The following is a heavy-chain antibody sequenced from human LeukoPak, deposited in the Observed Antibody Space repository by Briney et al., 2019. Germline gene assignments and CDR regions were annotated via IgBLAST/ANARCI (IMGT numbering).Heavy chain of an antibody. D-gene: IGHD6-13*01. CDR3: ARVMYSSSWYSDY. V-gene: IGHV3-74*01. Sequence: GGSLRLSCAPSGFIFSDYWFHWVRQTPGQGLVWVAAINRDGTGTSHADSVRGRFTVSRDNAKNTLYLQLNSLRADDTAVYYCARVMYSSSWYSDYWGQGTLVIVSS. CDR1: GFIFSDYW. J-gene: IGHJ4*02. CDR2: INRDGTGT.